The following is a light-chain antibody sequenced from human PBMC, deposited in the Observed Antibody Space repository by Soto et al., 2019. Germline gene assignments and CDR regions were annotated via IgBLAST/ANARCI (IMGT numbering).Light chain of an antibody. J-gene: IGKJ2*02. CDR3: QQYNIYSRT. CDR1: QSISTW. CDR2: QAS. Sequence: DIQMTQSPSTLSAFVGDRVTITCWASQSISTWLAWYQHKPGKAPKLLIYQASSLEGGVPSRFSGSGSGTEFTLTISSLQPDDFATYYCQQYNIYSRTFGQGTKVETK. V-gene: IGKV1-5*03.